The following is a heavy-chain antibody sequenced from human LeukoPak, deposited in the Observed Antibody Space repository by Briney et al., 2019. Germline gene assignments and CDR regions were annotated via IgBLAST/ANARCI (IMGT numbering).Heavy chain of an antibody. D-gene: IGHD2-15*01. J-gene: IGHJ4*02. CDR2: INSDGSST. CDR1: GFTFSSYW. V-gene: IGHV3-74*01. Sequence: GGSLRLSCAASGFTFSSYWMHWVRHAPGKGLVWVSRINSDGSSTSYADSVKGRFTISRDNAKNTLYLQMYSLRAEDTAVYYCARDREDIVVVVAATPLVWGQGTLVTVSS. CDR3: ARDREDIVVVVAATPLV.